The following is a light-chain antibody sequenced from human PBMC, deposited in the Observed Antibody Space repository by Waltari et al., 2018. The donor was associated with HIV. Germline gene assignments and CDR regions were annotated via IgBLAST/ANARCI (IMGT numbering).Light chain of an antibody. Sequence: GERATLSCRASQSLSTNLAWYQQKPGQAPRLLIYGASTRATGIPARFSGSGSGTEFTLTISSLQSEDFAVYYCQQYDSWPPLTFGGGTKVEIK. J-gene: IGKJ4*01. CDR3: QQYDSWPPLT. CDR1: QSLSTN. V-gene: IGKV3-15*01. CDR2: GAS.